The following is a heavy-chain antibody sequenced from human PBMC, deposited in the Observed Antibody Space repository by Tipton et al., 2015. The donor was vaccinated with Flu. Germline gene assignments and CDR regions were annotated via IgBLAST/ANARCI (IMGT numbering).Heavy chain of an antibody. Sequence: TLSLTCAVSGASINNYYWSWIRQHPGKGLEWIGYIYYSGSTYYNPSLKSRVTISIDTSKNQFSLKLSSVTAADTAVYYCARALQNYFDYWGQGTLVTVSS. J-gene: IGHJ4*02. CDR3: ARALQNYFDY. CDR2: IYYSGST. V-gene: IGHV4-31*11. CDR1: GASINNYY.